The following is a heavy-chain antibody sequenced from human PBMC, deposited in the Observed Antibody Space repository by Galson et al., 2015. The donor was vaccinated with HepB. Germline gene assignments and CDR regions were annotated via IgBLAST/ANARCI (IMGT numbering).Heavy chain of an antibody. D-gene: IGHD6-19*01. CDR2: IYPGDSDT. V-gene: IGHV5-51*01. CDR3: ARQPWSPSGWYVVGDYYYGMDV. Sequence: QSGAEVKKPGESLKISCKGSGYSFTSYWIGWVRQMPGKGLEWMGIIYPGDSDTRYSPSFQGQVTISADKSISTAYLQWSSLKASDTAMYYCARQPWSPSGWYVVGDYYYGMDVWGQGTTVTVSS. CDR1: GYSFTSYW. J-gene: IGHJ6*02.